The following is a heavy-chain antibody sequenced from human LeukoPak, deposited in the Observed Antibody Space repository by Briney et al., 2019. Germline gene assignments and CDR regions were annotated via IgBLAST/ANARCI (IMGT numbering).Heavy chain of an antibody. V-gene: IGHV3-23*01. CDR2: ISGSGGST. J-gene: IGHJ4*02. CDR3: AKDKEGSSGYYY. D-gene: IGHD3-22*01. CDR1: GFTFKNYA. Sequence: AGGSLRLSCAASGFTFKNYAMSWVRQAPGKGLEWVSTISGSGGSTFYADSVKGRFTISRDNSKNTLYLQMNSLRAEDTAVYYCAKDKEGSSGYYYWGQGTLVTVSS.